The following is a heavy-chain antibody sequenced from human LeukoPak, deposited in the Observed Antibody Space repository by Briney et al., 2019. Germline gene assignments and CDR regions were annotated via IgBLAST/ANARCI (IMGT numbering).Heavy chain of an antibody. D-gene: IGHD3-22*01. CDR2: ISGSGGST. CDR1: GFTFSSYA. J-gene: IGHJ4*02. V-gene: IGHV3-23*01. Sequence: PGGSLRLSCGASGFTFSSYAMSWVRQAPGKGLEWVSAISGSGGSTYYADSVKGRFTISRDNSKNTLYLQMDSLRAEDTAVYYCAKDDNYYDSSGYAYWGQGTLVTVSS. CDR3: AKDDNYYDSSGYAY.